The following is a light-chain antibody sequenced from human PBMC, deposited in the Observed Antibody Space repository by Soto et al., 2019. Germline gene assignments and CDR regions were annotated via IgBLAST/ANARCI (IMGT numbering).Light chain of an antibody. CDR1: QSISSW. V-gene: IGKV1-5*03. Sequence: DIQMTQSPSTLSASVGDRVTITCRASQSISSWLAWYQQKPGKATKFLIYKASTLESGVPSRFSGSGSGTEFTLTISSLQPDDFATYYCQQYSSWYTFGQGTKLEIK. CDR3: QQYSSWYT. J-gene: IGKJ2*01. CDR2: KAS.